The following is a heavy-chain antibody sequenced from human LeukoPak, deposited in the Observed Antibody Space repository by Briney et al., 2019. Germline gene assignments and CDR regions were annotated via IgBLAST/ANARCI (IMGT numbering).Heavy chain of an antibody. CDR2: INHSGST. V-gene: IGHV4-34*01. D-gene: IGHD3-10*01. Sequence: GSLRLSCAASGFTFSDYYMSWIRQSPGKGLEWIGEINHSGSTKYNPSLKNRVTISVDTSKNQFSLKLSSVTAADTAVYYCARRLPGFLVRGVLNGNWFDPWGQGTLVTVSS. CDR3: ARRLPGFLVRGVLNGNWFDP. CDR1: GFTFSDYY. J-gene: IGHJ5*02.